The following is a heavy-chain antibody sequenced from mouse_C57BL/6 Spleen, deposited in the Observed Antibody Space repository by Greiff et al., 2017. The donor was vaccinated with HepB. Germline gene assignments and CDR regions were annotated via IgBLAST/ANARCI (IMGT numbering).Heavy chain of an antibody. CDR2: INPYNGGT. D-gene: IGHD1-1*01. CDR1: GYTFTDYY. CDR3: ARGGYYYGSSHYFDY. Sequence: EVQLQQSGPVLVKPGASVKMSCKASGYTFTDYYMNWVKQSHGKSLEWIGVINPYNGGTSYNQKFKGKATLTVDKSSSTAYMELNSLTSEDSAVYYCARGGYYYGSSHYFDYWGQGTTLTVSS. V-gene: IGHV1-19*01. J-gene: IGHJ2*01.